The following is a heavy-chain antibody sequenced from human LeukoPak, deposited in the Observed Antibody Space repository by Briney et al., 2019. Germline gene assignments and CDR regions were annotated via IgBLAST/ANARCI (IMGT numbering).Heavy chain of an antibody. CDR3: AGDLDSSGLRLIAWNDVSPDAFDL. J-gene: IGHJ3*01. CDR1: GFTFSSYN. Sequence: GGSLRLSCAASGFTFSSYNMNWVRQAPGKGVGWVSSISSSSSYIYYADSVKGRFTISRDNAKNSLYLQMNSLRAEDTAVYYCAGDLDSSGLRLIAWNDVSPDAFDLWGQGTMVTVSS. D-gene: IGHD1-1*01. V-gene: IGHV3-21*01. CDR2: ISSSSSYI.